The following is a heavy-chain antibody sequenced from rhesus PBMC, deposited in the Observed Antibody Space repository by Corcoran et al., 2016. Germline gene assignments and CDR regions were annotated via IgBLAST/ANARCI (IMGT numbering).Heavy chain of an antibody. CDR1: GDSISSFNG. Sequence: QVQLQESGPGLVEPSETLSLTCTVSGDSISSFNGWSWIRQPPGKGLELIGNIGFISGDTVYNPSFVSRVTISKDTSKNQFSLRLNSMTAADTAVYQCARHPYPFGSLDVWGRGLLVTVSS. D-gene: IGHD3S6*01. CDR3: ARHPYPFGSLDV. J-gene: IGHJ5-2*02. CDR2: IGFISGDT. V-gene: IGHV4-65*02.